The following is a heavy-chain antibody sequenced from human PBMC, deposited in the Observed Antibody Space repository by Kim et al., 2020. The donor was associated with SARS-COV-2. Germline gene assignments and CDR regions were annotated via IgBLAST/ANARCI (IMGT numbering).Heavy chain of an antibody. CDR1: GYSFTSYW. V-gene: IGHV5-51*01. CDR2: IYPGDSDT. J-gene: IGHJ6*02. CDR3: ARPISENYYYYGMDV. Sequence: GESLKISCKGSGYSFTSYWIGWVRQMPGKGLEWMGIIYPGDSDTRYSPSFQGQVTLSADKSISTAYLQWSSLKASDTAMYYCARPISENYYYYGMDVWGQGTTVTVSS.